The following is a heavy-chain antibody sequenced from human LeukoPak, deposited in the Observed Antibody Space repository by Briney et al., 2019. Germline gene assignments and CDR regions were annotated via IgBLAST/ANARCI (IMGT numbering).Heavy chain of an antibody. CDR3: ARGRGYCSGGSCPRQPYGMDV. CDR2: INHSGST. Sequence: SETLSLTCAVYGGSFSGYYWSWIRQPPGKGLEWIGEINHSGSTNYSPSLKSRVTISVDTSKNQFSLKLSSVTAADTAVYYSARGRGYCSGGSCPRQPYGMDVWGQGTTVTVSS. J-gene: IGHJ6*02. V-gene: IGHV4-34*01. D-gene: IGHD2-15*01. CDR1: GGSFSGYY.